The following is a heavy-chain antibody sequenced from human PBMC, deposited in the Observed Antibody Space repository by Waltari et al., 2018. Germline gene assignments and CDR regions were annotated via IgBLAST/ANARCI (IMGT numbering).Heavy chain of an antibody. V-gene: IGHV3-13*01. CDR3: ARGVYYGSGSLTGFDP. Sequence: EVQLVESGGGLVQPGGSLRLSCAASGFTFSSYDMHWVRQATGKGLEWVSAIGTAGDTYYPGSVKGRFTSSRENAKNSLYLQMNSLRAGDTAVYYCARGVYYGSGSLTGFDPWGQGTLVTVSS. CDR1: GFTFSSYD. J-gene: IGHJ5*02. CDR2: IGTAGDT. D-gene: IGHD3-10*01.